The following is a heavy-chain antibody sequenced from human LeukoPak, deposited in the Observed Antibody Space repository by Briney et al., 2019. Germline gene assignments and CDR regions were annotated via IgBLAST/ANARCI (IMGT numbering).Heavy chain of an antibody. Sequence: GGSLRLSCAASGFTFSSYAMSWVRQAPGKWLEWVSAISGSGGSTYYADSVKGRFTISRDNSRDTLYLQMNSLRAEDTAVYYCAKGYYDYVWGSYYFDYWGQGTLVTVYS. CDR1: GFTFSSYA. D-gene: IGHD3-16*01. CDR3: AKGYYDYVWGSYYFDY. CDR2: ISGSGGST. V-gene: IGHV3-23*01. J-gene: IGHJ4*02.